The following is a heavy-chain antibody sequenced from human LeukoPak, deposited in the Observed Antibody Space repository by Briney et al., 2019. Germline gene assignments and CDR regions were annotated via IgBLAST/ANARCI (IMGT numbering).Heavy chain of an antibody. CDR1: GYTLTELS. CDR3: ETLGGIVVVPAKSDAFDI. D-gene: IGHD2-2*01. CDR2: FDHEDGET. J-gene: IGHJ3*02. Sequence: GASVKVPCQVSGYTLTELSMHWVRQPPGKGLEWMGGFDHEDGETIYAQKFQGRVTMTEDTTTNTAYVELSSLRSEDPAVYFCETLGGIVVVPAKSDAFDIWGQGTMVTVSS. V-gene: IGHV1-24*01.